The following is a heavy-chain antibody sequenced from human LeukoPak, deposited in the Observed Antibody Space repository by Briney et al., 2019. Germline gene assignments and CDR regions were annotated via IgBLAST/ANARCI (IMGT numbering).Heavy chain of an antibody. CDR2: INSDGSWT. CDR1: GNYL. Sequence: GGSLRLSCAASGNYLMHWVRQAPGKGLVWVSHINSDGSWTSYADTVKGRFTISKDNAKNTVYLQMNSLRAEDTAVYYCVSFYETYWGRGTLVTVSS. D-gene: IGHD2/OR15-2a*01. V-gene: IGHV3-74*01. CDR3: VSFYETY. J-gene: IGHJ4*02.